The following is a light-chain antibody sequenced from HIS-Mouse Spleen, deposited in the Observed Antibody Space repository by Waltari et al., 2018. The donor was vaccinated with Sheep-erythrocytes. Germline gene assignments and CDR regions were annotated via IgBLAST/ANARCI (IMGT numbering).Light chain of an antibody. V-gene: IGLV1-47*01. CDR3: AAWDDSLSGNWV. CDR1: SSNIGSNY. J-gene: IGLJ3*02. Sequence: QSVLTQPPSASGTPGQRVTISCSGSSSNIGSNYVYWYQQLPGTAPKLPIYRNNQRPSWVPDRFSASKSRTSASLAISGLRSEDEADYYCAAWDDSLSGNWVFGGGTKLTVL. CDR2: RNN.